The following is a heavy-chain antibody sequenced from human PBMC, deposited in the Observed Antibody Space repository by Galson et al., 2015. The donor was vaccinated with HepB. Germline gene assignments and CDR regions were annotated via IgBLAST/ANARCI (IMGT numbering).Heavy chain of an antibody. CDR2: IYSGGST. CDR1: GFTVSSNH. D-gene: IGHD3-3*01. CDR3: ARGLRPAIFPFDY. J-gene: IGHJ4*02. V-gene: IGHV3-66*02. Sequence: SLRLSCAASGFTVSSNHMTWVRQAPGKGLEWVSIIYSGGSTYYADSVKGRFTISRDNSKNTLYLQMNSLVPEDTAVYYCARGLRPAIFPFDYWGQGTLVTVSS.